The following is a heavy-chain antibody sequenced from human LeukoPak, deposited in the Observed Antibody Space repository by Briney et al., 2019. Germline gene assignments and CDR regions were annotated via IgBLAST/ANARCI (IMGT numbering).Heavy chain of an antibody. CDR3: VRDSYMFGSDY. CDR2: ISNGGGTI. Sequence: GGSLRLSCVISGFTFTSYDFNWVRQAPGKGLEWVSYISNGGGTIYYAYSVKGRFTISRDNAKNSVFLQMNTLRAEDTAVYYCVRDSYMFGSDYWGQGTLVTVSS. CDR1: GFTFTSYD. J-gene: IGHJ4*02. V-gene: IGHV3-48*03. D-gene: IGHD3-10*02.